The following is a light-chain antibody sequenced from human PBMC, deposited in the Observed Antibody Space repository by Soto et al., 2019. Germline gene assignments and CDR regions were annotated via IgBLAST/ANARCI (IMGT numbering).Light chain of an antibody. CDR1: SSDVGGYNY. J-gene: IGLJ1*01. CDR3: SSYTSSSAYV. CDR2: DVS. Sequence: QSALTQPASVSGSPGQWITMSCTGTSSDVGGYNYVSWYEQHPGKAPRLMIYDVSNRPSVVSDRFSGSKSGSTASLTISGLQTEDEADYYCSSYTSSSAYVFGAGTKVTVL. V-gene: IGLV2-14*03.